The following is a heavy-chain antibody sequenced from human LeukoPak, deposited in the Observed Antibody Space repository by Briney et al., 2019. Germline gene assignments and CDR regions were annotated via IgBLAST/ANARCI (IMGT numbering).Heavy chain of an antibody. D-gene: IGHD2-15*01. CDR1: GGSLSGYY. J-gene: IGHJ6*02. CDR2: INHGGST. Sequence: SETLSLTCAVYGGSLSGYYWSWIRQPPGKGLEWIGEINHGGSTNYNPSLKSRVTISVDTSKNQFSLRQSSVTAADTAVYYCARVPYCSGGSCNYYYYYGMDVWGQGTTVTVSS. V-gene: IGHV4-34*01. CDR3: ARVPYCSGGSCNYYYYYGMDV.